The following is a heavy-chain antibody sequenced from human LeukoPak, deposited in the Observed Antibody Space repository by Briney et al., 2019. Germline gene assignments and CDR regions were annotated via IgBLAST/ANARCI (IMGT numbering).Heavy chain of an antibody. CDR1: GGSVSSSSYY. J-gene: IGHJ4*02. CDR2: IYYSGST. CDR3: ARRIAVAGHYFDY. Sequence: SETLSLTCTVSGGSVSSSSYYWGWIRQPPGKGLEWIGSIYYSGSTYYNPSPKSRVTISVDTSKNQFSLKLSSVTAADTAVYYCARRIAVAGHYFDYWGQGTLVTVSS. V-gene: IGHV4-39*01. D-gene: IGHD6-19*01.